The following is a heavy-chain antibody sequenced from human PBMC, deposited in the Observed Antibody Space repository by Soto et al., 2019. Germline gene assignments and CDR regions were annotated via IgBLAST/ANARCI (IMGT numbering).Heavy chain of an antibody. V-gene: IGHV3-73*01. CDR1: GFTFSGSA. J-gene: IGHJ6*03. D-gene: IGHD3-10*01. CDR3: TRHSLWFGETYYYMDV. CDR2: IRSKANSYAT. Sequence: GGSLRLSCAASGFTFSGSAMHWVRQASGKGLEWVGRIRSKANSYATAYAASVKGRFTISRDDSKNTAYLQMNSLKTEDTAVYYCTRHSLWFGETYYYMDVWGKGTTVTVSS.